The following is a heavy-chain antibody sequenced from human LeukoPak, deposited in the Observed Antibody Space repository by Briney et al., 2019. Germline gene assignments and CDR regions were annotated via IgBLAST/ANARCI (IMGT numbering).Heavy chain of an antibody. V-gene: IGHV1-8*02. CDR3: ARAGLWFGELLYHYYYGMDV. D-gene: IGHD3-10*01. CDR2: MNPNSGNT. J-gene: IGHJ6*02. Sequence: ASVKVSCKASGYTFTGYYMHWVRQATGQGLEWMGWMNPNSGNTGYAQKFQGRVTMTRNTSISTAYMELSRLRSEDTAVYYCARAGLWFGELLYHYYYGMDVWGQGTTVTVSS. CDR1: GYTFTGYY.